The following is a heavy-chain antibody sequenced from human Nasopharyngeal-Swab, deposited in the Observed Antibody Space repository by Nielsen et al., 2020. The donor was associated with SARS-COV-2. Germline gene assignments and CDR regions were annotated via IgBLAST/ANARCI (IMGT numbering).Heavy chain of an antibody. V-gene: IGHV3-7*01. CDR1: GFSATSHG. J-gene: IGHJ4*02. Sequence: GGSLRLSCKASGFSATSHGMHWVRQAPGKGLEWVANIKQDGGEKNYVDSVKGRLTISRDNAKNSLYLQMNTLRAEDTAVYYCVRDVIATVTTPPDYWGQGTLVTVSS. CDR3: VRDVIATVTTPPDY. CDR2: IKQDGGEK. D-gene: IGHD4-17*01.